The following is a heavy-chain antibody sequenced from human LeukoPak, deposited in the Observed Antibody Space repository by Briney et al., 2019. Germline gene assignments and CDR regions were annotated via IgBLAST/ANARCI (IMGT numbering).Heavy chain of an antibody. D-gene: IGHD3-10*01. CDR2: ISYDGRSE. CDR1: GFTFSSYA. Sequence: PGGSLRLSCAASGFTFSSYAMHWVRPAPGKGLEWVAFISYDGRSEYYADSVKGRCTISRDNSRNTMYLQMISLRAEDTATYYCARDPYNTILYRLAHWGQGTLVTVSS. V-gene: IGHV3-33*05. J-gene: IGHJ4*02. CDR3: ARDPYNTILYRLAH.